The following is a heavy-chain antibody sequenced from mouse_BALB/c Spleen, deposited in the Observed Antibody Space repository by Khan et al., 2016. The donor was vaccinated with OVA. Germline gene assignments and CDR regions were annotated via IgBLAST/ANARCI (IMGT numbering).Heavy chain of an antibody. D-gene: IGHD2-1*01. CDR1: GYTFTNYG. Sequence: QIQLVQPGPELQKHGETVKISCKASGYTFTNYGMNWVKKAPGKGLKWMGWINTYTGEPTYGDDFKGRFDFSLETSASNATLQIINLKNEDTATYFCTRSQGNYLFADRGQGTLVTVSA. CDR2: INTYTGEP. J-gene: IGHJ3*01. V-gene: IGHV9-3-1*01. CDR3: TRSQGNYLFAD.